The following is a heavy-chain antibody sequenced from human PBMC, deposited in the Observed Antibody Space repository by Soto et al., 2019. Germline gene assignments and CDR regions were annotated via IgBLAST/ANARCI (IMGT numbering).Heavy chain of an antibody. V-gene: IGHV5-10-1*01. J-gene: IGHJ6*02. Sequence: AESLKISCKGSGYSFTSYWISWVLEMPVKGLEWMGRIDPSDSYTNYSPSFQGHVTISADKSISTAYLQWSSLKASDTAMYYCARHYYGWGSPNYYYYGMDVWGQGTTVTVSS. D-gene: IGHD3-16*01. CDR2: IDPSDSYT. CDR3: ARHYYGWGSPNYYYYGMDV. CDR1: GYSFTSYW.